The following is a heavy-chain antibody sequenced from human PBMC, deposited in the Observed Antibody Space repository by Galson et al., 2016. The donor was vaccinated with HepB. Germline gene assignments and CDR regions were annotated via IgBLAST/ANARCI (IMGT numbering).Heavy chain of an antibody. D-gene: IGHD2/OR15-2a*01. CDR2: ISYDGFNT. CDR3: AKDLVPRTTDYYYGMDV. J-gene: IGHJ6*04. CDR1: GFTFSNSG. V-gene: IGHV3-30*18. Sequence: SLRLSCAASGFTFSNSGMHWVRQAPGKGLEWVTVISYDGFNTYYADSVKGRFTISRDNSKNTLYLQMNNLRAEGTAVYHCAKDLVPRTTDYYYGMDVWGTGTTVAVSA.